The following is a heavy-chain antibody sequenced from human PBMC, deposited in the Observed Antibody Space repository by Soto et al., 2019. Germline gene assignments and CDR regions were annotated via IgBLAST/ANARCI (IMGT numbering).Heavy chain of an antibody. CDR3: TRGPPRVQWFDP. CDR1: GGAVSSGTYY. V-gene: IGHV4-61*01. Sequence: TLSLTCTVSGGAVSSGTYYWSWIRQPPGKGLEWIGHIYFTGSTNYNPSLKSRVTMSLDTSRNQFSLKLSSVTAADTAVYYCTRGPPRVQWFDPWGLGTLVTVSS. J-gene: IGHJ5*02. CDR2: IYFTGST.